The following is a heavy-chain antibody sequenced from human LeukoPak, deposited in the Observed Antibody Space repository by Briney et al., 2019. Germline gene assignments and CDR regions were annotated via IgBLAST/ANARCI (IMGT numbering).Heavy chain of an antibody. Sequence: GGSLRLSCAASGFTFSSYAMSWVRQAPGKGLEWVSALSGSGGSTYYADSVKGRFTISRDNSKNTLYLQMNSLRAEDTAVYYCANAGYSYGPLGYWGQGTLVTVSS. J-gene: IGHJ4*02. V-gene: IGHV3-23*01. CDR3: ANAGYSYGPLGY. CDR2: LSGSGGST. CDR1: GFTFSSYA. D-gene: IGHD5-18*01.